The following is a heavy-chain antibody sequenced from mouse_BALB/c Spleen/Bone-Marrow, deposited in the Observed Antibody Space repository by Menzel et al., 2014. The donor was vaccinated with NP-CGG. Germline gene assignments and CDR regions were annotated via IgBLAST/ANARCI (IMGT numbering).Heavy chain of an antibody. Sequence: EVKLQESGPDLVKPGASVKMSCKASGYTFTSYVIHWVKQKPGQGLEWIGYIHPYNDGTRYNEKFKGKATLTSDKSSSTAYMELSSLTSEDSAVYYCARSRNYRYDGDHAMDYWGQGTSVTVSS. V-gene: IGHV1-14*01. CDR3: ARSRNYRYDGDHAMDY. D-gene: IGHD2-14*01. CDR1: GYTFTSYV. J-gene: IGHJ4*01. CDR2: IHPYNDGT.